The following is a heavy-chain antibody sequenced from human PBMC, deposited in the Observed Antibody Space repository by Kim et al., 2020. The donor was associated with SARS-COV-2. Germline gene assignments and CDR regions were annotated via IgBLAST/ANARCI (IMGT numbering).Heavy chain of an antibody. CDR3: VKGGVVVVTALDY. D-gene: IGHD2-21*02. J-gene: IGHJ4*02. V-gene: IGHV3-64D*09. Sequence: YADAVKGRFTISRDNSKNTLYLQMSSLRAEDTAVYYCVKGGVVVVTALDYWGQGTLVTVSS.